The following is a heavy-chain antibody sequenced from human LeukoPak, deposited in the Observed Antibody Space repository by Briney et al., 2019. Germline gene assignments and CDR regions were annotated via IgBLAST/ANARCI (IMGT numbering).Heavy chain of an antibody. CDR3: AEDMLPTIDYGDYEGYFDY. CDR1: GFTFSSYA. J-gene: IGHJ4*02. D-gene: IGHD4-17*01. Sequence: PGGSLRLSCAASGFTFSSYAMSWVRQAPGKGLEWVSAISGSGGSTYYADSVKGRFTISRDNSKNTLYLQMNSLRAEDTAVYYCAEDMLPTIDYGDYEGYFDYWGQGTLVTVSS. V-gene: IGHV3-23*01. CDR2: ISGSGGST.